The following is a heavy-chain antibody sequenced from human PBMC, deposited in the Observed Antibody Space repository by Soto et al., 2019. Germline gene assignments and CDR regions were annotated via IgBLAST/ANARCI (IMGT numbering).Heavy chain of an antibody. CDR3: ATQRSEWELSFDY. V-gene: IGHV1-2*04. D-gene: IGHD1-26*01. CDR2: INPNSGGT. CDR1: GYTFTGYY. Sequence: ASVKVSCKASGYTFTGYYMHWVRQAPGQGLEWMGWINPNSGGTSYVQKFQGWVTMTRDTSISTAYMELSRLRSDDTAVYYCATQRSEWELSFDYWGQGTPVTVSS. J-gene: IGHJ4*02.